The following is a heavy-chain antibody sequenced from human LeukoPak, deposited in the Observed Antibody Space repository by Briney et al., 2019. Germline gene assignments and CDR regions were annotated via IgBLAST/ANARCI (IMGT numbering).Heavy chain of an antibody. J-gene: IGHJ4*02. CDR1: GYTFTSYY. CDR2: INPSGGST. CDR3: ASEVDTAMVTEDY. D-gene: IGHD5-18*01. Sequence: ASVKVSCKASGYTFTSYYMHWVRQAPEQGLEWVGIINPSGGSTSYAQKFQGRVTMTRDTSTSTVYMELSSLRSEDTAVYYCASEVDTAMVTEDYWGQGTLVTVSS. V-gene: IGHV1-46*01.